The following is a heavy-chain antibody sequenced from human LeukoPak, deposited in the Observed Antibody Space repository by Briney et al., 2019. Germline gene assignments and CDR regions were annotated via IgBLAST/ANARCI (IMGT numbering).Heavy chain of an antibody. D-gene: IGHD2-2*01. CDR2: ISGSGGST. CDR3: AKGAGVYCSSTSCYPYYYYMDV. Sequence: GGSLRVSCAASGFTFAGHAMSWVRQAPGKGLEWVSSISGSGGSTYYADSVKGRFTISRDNSKNTLYLQMNSLRAEDTAVYYCAKGAGVYCSSTSCYPYYYYMDVWGKGTTVTVSS. CDR1: GFTFAGHA. J-gene: IGHJ6*03. V-gene: IGHV3-23*01.